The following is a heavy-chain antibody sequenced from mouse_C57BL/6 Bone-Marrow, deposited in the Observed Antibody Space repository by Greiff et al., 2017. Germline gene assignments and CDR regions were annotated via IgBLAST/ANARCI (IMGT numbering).Heavy chain of an antibody. CDR1: GYTFTSYW. V-gene: IGHV1-55*01. CDR2: IYPGSGGT. D-gene: IGHD2-12*01. CDR3: ARTYYYNYWYFDV. Sequence: QVQLQQPGAELVRPGASVTMSCKASGYTFTSYWITWVKQRPGQGLEWIGDIYPGSGGTNYNEKFKSKATLTVDTSSSTAYMQLSSLTSEDSAVYYCARTYYYNYWYFDVWGTGTTVTVSS. J-gene: IGHJ1*03.